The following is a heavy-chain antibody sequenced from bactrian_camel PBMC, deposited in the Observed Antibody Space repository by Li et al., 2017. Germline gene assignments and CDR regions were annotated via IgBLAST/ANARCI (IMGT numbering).Heavy chain of an antibody. Sequence: HVQLVESGGGSVQAGGSLRLSCSASGSGPIHYIGWFRQAVSGDREGVAAIDSDGAINYANSVKGRFTISQDTGKNTLYLQMNSLKSEDSATYYCAREGWDCYKGSLEGRGMDYWGKGTQVTVS. CDR2: IDSDGAI. V-gene: IGHV3S53*01. CDR1: GSGPIHY. D-gene: IGHD2*01. J-gene: IGHJ7*01.